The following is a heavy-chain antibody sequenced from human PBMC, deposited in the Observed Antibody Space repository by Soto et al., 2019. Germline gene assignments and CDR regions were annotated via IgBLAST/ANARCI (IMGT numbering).Heavy chain of an antibody. V-gene: IGHV2-5*02. CDR3: AHRRPYSNSPEYFFDY. D-gene: IGHD6-6*01. Sequence: QITLKESGPTLVKPTQTLTLTCTFSGFSLSTSGVDVGWIRQPPGKALEWLALIYWDDDKRYSPSLKSRLTIAKDTCKNQVVLTMTNMDPLDTATYYCAHRRPYSNSPEYFFDYWGQGTLVTVSS. J-gene: IGHJ4*02. CDR2: IYWDDDK. CDR1: GFSLSTSGVD.